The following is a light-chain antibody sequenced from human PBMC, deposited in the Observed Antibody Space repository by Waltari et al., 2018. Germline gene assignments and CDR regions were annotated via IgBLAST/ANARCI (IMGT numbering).Light chain of an antibody. CDR1: DLGDKF. V-gene: IGLV3-1*01. CDR2: QDT. Sequence: SYDLTQPPSVSVSPGQTASITCSGADLGDKFASWYQQKPGQSPVLLIYQDTMRPSGIPERFSGSNSGNTATLTISETQAMDEADYYCQAWDTKIHVVFGGGTKLTVL. J-gene: IGLJ2*01. CDR3: QAWDTKIHVV.